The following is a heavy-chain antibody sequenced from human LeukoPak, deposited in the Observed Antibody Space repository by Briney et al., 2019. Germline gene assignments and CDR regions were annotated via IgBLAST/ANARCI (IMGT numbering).Heavy chain of an antibody. CDR3: AGHHPRNTVDF. D-gene: IGHD2-8*02. J-gene: IGHJ4*02. V-gene: IGHV4-59*08. CDR2: ISDIGSI. Sequence: SETLSLTCTVSGGSISSYYWSWIRQPPGKGLEWIACISDIGSINYNPSLKSRVTISLDTSKNQFSLKLSSETAADTAVYYCAGHHPRNTVDFWGQGTLVTVSS. CDR1: GGSISSYY.